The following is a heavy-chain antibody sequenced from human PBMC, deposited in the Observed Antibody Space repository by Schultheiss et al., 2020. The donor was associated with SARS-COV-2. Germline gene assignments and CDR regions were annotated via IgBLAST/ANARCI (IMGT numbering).Heavy chain of an antibody. V-gene: IGHV1-2*02. J-gene: IGHJ6*02. CDR3: ARGLRGGPRGGSYYGMDV. CDR2: INPNSGGT. D-gene: IGHD3-16*01. CDR1: GGTFSSSA. Sequence: ISCKASGGTFSSSAIRWVRQAPGQGLEWMGWINPNSGGTNYAQKFQGRVTMTRDTSISTAYMELSRLRSDDTAVYYCARGLRGGPRGGSYYGMDVWGQGTTVTVSS.